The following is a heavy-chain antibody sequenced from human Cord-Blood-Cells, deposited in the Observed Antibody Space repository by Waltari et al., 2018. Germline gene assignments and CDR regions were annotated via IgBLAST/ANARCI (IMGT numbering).Heavy chain of an antibody. CDR1: GYTFTGYY. Sequence: QVQLVQSGAEVKKPGASVKVSCKASGYTFTGYYMPWVRQATGQWLERMVWINPNSGGTNYAQKFQGRVTMTRDTSISTSYMGRSGLRSDDTSVDYCAREWGPVDAFGIWGGGTMVTVAS. J-gene: IGHJ3*02. CDR2: INPNSGGT. CDR3: AREWGPVDAFGI. V-gene: IGHV1-2*02. D-gene: IGHD3-16*01.